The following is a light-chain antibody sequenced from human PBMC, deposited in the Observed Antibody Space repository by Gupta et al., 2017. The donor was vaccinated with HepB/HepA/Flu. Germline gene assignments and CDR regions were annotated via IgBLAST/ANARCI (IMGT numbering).Light chain of an antibody. CDR3: QKYGTAPRT. V-gene: IGKV3-20*01. CDR2: AAS. Sequence: EIVFTHSPGTLSFSPGERDTLSCTASQRFPSNSFAWYQQKPGQAPRLLIYAASTRATGVPVRFSGSGSGTEFTLTVSRLEPEGVAVYQCQKYGTAPRTFGQGTKVEI. J-gene: IGKJ1*01. CDR1: QRFPSNS.